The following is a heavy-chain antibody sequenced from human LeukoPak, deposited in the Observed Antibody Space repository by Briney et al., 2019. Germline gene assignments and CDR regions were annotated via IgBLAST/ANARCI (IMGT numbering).Heavy chain of an antibody. Sequence: GGSLRLSCKASGFTFSSYGMHWVRQAPGKGLEWVAVIWYDGSNKYYADSVKGRFTISRDNSKNTLYLQMNSLRAEDTAVYYCARGIVGATRLRWFDPWGQGTLVSVSS. J-gene: IGHJ5*02. D-gene: IGHD1-26*01. V-gene: IGHV3-33*01. CDR3: ARGIVGATRLRWFDP. CDR2: IWYDGSNK. CDR1: GFTFSSYG.